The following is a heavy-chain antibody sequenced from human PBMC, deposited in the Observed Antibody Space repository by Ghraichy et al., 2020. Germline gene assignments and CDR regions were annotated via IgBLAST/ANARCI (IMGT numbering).Heavy chain of an antibody. J-gene: IGHJ6*03. D-gene: IGHD4-17*01. CDR3: ARRSSAYSGDYEKYSYHYSMDV. V-gene: IGHV4-59*01. CDR2: SHYTGST. CDR1: GGSIRSSY. Sequence: SETLSLTCTVSGGSIRSSYWTWVRQPPGKGLEWIGYSHYTGSTSYNPSLKRRVTMSVDTSKNQFSLRLTYVTAAETAIYYCARRSSAYSGDYEKYSYHYSMDVWGKGTTVTVSS.